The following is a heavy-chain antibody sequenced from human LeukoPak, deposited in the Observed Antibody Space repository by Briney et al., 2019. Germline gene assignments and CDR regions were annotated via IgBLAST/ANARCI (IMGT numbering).Heavy chain of an antibody. CDR1: GYTFTNYY. V-gene: IGHV1-2*02. CDR3: ARVGLYSSSSAWYFDL. D-gene: IGHD6-6*01. Sequence: ASVKVSCKASGYTFTNYYISWVRQAPGQGLEWMGWINPNSGGTNYAQKFQGRVTMTRDTSISAAYMELSRLRSDDTAVYYCARVGLYSSSSAWYFDLWGRGTLVTVSS. J-gene: IGHJ2*01. CDR2: INPNSGGT.